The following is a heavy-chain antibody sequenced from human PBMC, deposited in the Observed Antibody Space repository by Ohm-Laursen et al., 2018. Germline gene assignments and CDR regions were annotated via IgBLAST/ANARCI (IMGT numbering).Heavy chain of an antibody. CDR1: GFTVSSNY. Sequence: SLRLSCAASGFTVSSNYMSWVRQAPGKGLEWVSVIYSGGSTYYADSVKGRFTISRDNSKNTLYLQMNSLRAEDTAVYYCAKGRVVVAANPFDYWGQGTLVTVSS. J-gene: IGHJ4*02. D-gene: IGHD2-15*01. V-gene: IGHV3-53*01. CDR2: IYSGGST. CDR3: AKGRVVVAANPFDY.